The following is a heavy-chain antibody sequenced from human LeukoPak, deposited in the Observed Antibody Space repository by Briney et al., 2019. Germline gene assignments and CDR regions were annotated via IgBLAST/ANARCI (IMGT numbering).Heavy chain of an antibody. Sequence: GGSLRLSCAASGFTFSSYGMPWVRQAPGKGLEWVAVISYDGSNKYYADSVKGRFTISRDNAKNTLYLQMNSLRAEDTAVYYCARTRYSGSYYDYWGQGTLVTVSS. CDR1: GFTFSSYG. CDR3: ARTRYSGSYYDY. D-gene: IGHD1-26*01. V-gene: IGHV3-30*03. J-gene: IGHJ4*02. CDR2: ISYDGSNK.